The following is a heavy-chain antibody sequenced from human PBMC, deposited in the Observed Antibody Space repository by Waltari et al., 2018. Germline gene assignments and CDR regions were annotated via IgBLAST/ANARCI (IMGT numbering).Heavy chain of an antibody. CDR3: AANGEEGNDSSGYYPGY. J-gene: IGHJ4*02. V-gene: IGHV1-2*02. CDR2: INPNSGAT. Sequence: QVQLMQSGAEVKKPGASVKVSCKASGYTFTGYYMHWVRQAPGQGPEWMGWINPNSGATTYARNFRARVTMTRDTSISTAYMELRRLKSDDTAVYYCAANGEEGNDSSGYYPGYWGQGTLVTVSS. D-gene: IGHD3-22*01. CDR1: GYTFTGYY.